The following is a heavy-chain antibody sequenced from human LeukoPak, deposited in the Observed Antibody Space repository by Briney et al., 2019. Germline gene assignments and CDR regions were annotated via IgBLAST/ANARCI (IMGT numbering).Heavy chain of an antibody. V-gene: IGHV3-48*01. D-gene: IGHD5-12*01. CDR3: ARDAGNSGYGCDL. Sequence: GGSLRLSCAASGFTFSNYAMAWVRQAPEKGLEWVSHIRSTGDTFYADSVKGRFTISRDNARNSLYLQMNSLRAEDTAMYYCARDAGNSGYGCDLWGQGTLVTVSS. CDR2: IRSTGDT. CDR1: GFTFSNYA. J-gene: IGHJ5*02.